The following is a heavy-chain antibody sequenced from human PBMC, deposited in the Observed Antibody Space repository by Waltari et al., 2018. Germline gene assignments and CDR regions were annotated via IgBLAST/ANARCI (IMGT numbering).Heavy chain of an antibody. D-gene: IGHD3-22*01. CDR2: ISGMDRRT. Sequence: EVQLLESGGGLIQPGGSLRLSCAASGFIFSDYAMNWARQAPGNGLEWVSDISGMDRRTDYAGSVKGRFTISRDNSKNTLYLQMNGLRVEDTAVYFCARQNYYDSSLYNYPFDYWGRGTLVIVSS. CDR1: GFIFSDYA. CDR3: ARQNYYDSSLYNYPFDY. V-gene: IGHV3-23*01. J-gene: IGHJ4*02.